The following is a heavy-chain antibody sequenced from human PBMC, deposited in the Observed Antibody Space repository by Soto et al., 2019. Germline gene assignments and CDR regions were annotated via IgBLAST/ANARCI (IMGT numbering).Heavy chain of an antibody. CDR2: ISANGGSP. Sequence: PVGSLRLSCAASGFKFSNFAMRWVRRCPGKGLEWVSVISANGGSPYYSGSVQGRFTISRDNSDNTVFLQMNSMRADDTAIYYYARGSSSYSNYYHALDVWGQGTAVTVSS. J-gene: IGHJ6*02. V-gene: IGHV3-23*01. CDR3: ARGSSSYSNYYHALDV. D-gene: IGHD2-21*01. CDR1: GFKFSNFA.